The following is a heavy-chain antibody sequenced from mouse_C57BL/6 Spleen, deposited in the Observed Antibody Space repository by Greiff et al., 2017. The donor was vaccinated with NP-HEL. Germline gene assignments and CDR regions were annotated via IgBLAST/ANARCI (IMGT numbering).Heavy chain of an antibody. V-gene: IGHV3-1*01. Sequence: EVQLVESGPGMVKPSQSLSLTCTVTGYSITSGYDWHWIRHFPGNKLEWMGYISYSGSTNYNPSLKSRISITHDTSKNHFFLKLNSVTTEDTATYYCARGDWDKAMDYWGQGTSVTVSS. CDR3: ARGDWDKAMDY. CDR2: ISYSGST. CDR1: GYSITSGYD. D-gene: IGHD4-1*01. J-gene: IGHJ4*01.